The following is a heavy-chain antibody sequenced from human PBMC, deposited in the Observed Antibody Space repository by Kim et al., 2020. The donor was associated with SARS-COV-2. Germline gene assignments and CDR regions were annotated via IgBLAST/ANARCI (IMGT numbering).Heavy chain of an antibody. Sequence: GGSLRLSCEASGFTFSRPAMHWVRQAPGKGLEWVAIISSDGATKYYADSVKGRFTISRDNSKNTLYLQMNSLTTEDTAVYYCARDLGGYGAFDVWGQGTMVTVSS. CDR3: ARDLGGYGAFDV. D-gene: IGHD3-16*01. CDR1: GFTFSRPA. CDR2: ISSDGATK. V-gene: IGHV3-30-3*01. J-gene: IGHJ3*01.